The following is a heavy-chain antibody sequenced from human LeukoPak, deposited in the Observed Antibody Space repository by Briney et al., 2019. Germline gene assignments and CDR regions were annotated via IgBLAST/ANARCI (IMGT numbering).Heavy chain of an antibody. CDR1: GGTFSSYA. J-gene: IGHJ3*02. D-gene: IGHD6-19*01. CDR3: ASDAQWLDAFDS. Sequence: AVKVSCKASGGTFSSYAISWGRHAPGRGGEWMGRIIPIFGTANYAQKLQGRVTITTDESTSTLYMELSSLRSEDTAVYYCASDAQWLDAFDSWGQGTMVTVSS. CDR2: IIPIFGTA. V-gene: IGHV1-69*05.